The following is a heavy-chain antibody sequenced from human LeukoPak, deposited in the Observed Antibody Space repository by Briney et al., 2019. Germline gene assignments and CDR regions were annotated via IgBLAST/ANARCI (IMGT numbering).Heavy chain of an antibody. D-gene: IGHD5/OR15-5a*01. Sequence: SQTLSLTCAISGGSVSSNGVAWNWIRQSPSRGLEWLGGTYYRSKWYNDYAVSVRSRITINADTSKNQFSLQLNSVTPEDTAVYYCARGSSRALDYWAQGTLVTVSS. CDR1: GGSVSSNGVA. J-gene: IGHJ4*02. V-gene: IGHV6-1*01. CDR3: ARGSSRALDY. CDR2: TYYRSKWYN.